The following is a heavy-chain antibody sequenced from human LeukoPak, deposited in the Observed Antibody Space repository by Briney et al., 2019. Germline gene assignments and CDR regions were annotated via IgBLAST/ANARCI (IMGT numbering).Heavy chain of an antibody. CDR1: GASMNDYF. CDR3: ARYGVLGRTFDC. Sequence: PSETLSLTCAVAGASMNDYFWSWLRQTPGKGLEWIGHVHHSFSSNFSPSLKSRVTMSMDTSKSQFSLRVTSVTAADTAVYYCARYGVLGRTFDCWGQGTQVTVSS. CDR2: VHHSFSS. D-gene: IGHD4-17*01. J-gene: IGHJ4*02. V-gene: IGHV4-59*01.